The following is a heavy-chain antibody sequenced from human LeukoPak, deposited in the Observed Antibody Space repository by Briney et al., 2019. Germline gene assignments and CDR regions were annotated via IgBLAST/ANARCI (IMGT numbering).Heavy chain of an antibody. CDR2: ISAYNGNT. CDR1: GYTFTSYG. CDR3: ARNYYGSGSSDYYYYMDV. D-gene: IGHD3-10*01. J-gene: IGHJ6*03. V-gene: IGHV1-18*03. Sequence: ASVKVSCKASGYTFTSYGISWVRQAPGQGLEWMGWISAYNGNTNYAQKLQGRVTMTTDTSTSTAYMELRSLRSDDMAVYYCARNYYGSGSSDYYYYMDVWGKGTTVTISS.